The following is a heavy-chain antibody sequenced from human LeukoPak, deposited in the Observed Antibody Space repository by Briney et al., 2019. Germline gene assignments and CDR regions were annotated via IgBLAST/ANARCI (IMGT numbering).Heavy chain of an antibody. Sequence: SETLSLTCTVSGGSISSYYWSWIRQPAGKGLERIGRIYTTGGTNYNPSLKSRVTMSVDTSKNQFSLKLSSVTAVDTAVYYCARVNYYYYYMDVWGKGTTVTISS. V-gene: IGHV4-4*07. CDR3: ARVNYYYYYMDV. J-gene: IGHJ6*03. CDR2: IYTTGGT. CDR1: GGSISSYY.